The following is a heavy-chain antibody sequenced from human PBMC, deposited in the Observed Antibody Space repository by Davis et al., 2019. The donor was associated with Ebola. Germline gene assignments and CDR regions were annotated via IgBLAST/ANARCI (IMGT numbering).Heavy chain of an antibody. CDR1: GFTFSSYS. J-gene: IGHJ6*02. Sequence: GESLKISCAASGFTFSSYSMNWVRQAPGKGLEWVSYISSSSSTIYYADSVKGRFTISRDNAKNSLYLQMNSLRAEDTALYYCAKGYYPNYYYYGMDVWGQGTTVTVSS. CDR2: ISSSSSTI. D-gene: IGHD3-3*01. V-gene: IGHV3-48*04. CDR3: AKGYYPNYYYYGMDV.